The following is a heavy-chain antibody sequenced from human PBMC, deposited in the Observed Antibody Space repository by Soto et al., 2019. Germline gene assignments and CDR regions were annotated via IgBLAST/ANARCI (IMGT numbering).Heavy chain of an antibody. CDR1: GFTFSNAW. CDR2: IKSKTDGGTT. Sequence: GGSLRLSCAASGFTFSNAWMNWVRQAPGKGLEWVGRIKSKTDGGTTDYAAPVKGRFTISRDDSKNTLYLQMNSLKTEDTAVYYCTTDAYCSSTSCPFDYWGQGTLVTVSS. CDR3: TTDAYCSSTSCPFDY. V-gene: IGHV3-15*07. D-gene: IGHD2-2*01. J-gene: IGHJ4*02.